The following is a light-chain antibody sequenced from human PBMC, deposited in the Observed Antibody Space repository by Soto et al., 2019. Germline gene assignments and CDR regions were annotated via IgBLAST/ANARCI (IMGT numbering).Light chain of an antibody. CDR3: QSYDSSLSGYV. Sequence: QSALTQPPSVSGAPGQTVIISCSGSSSNIGAPYDVNWYRQLPGTVPKLLIYGNHNRPSGVPDRFSGSKSGTSASLAITGLQAEDEADYYCQSYDSSLSGYVCGTGTKVTVL. J-gene: IGLJ1*01. V-gene: IGLV1-40*01. CDR2: GNH. CDR1: SSNIGAPYD.